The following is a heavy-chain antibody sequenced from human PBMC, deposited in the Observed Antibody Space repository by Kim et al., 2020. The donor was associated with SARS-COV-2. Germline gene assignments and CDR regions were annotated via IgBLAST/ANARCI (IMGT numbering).Heavy chain of an antibody. V-gene: IGHV4-34*01. CDR2: INHSGST. Sequence: SETLSLTCAVYGGSFSDYTWSWIRQPPGKGLEWIGEINHSGSTNVSPSLKSRITISVDTSKSQFSLRLKSMTATDAAVYYCARGRAGVVPSPVLGLGPYYHSCAMDVWGRGTPVAVSS. D-gene: IGHD3-3*01. J-gene: IGHJ6*02. CDR1: GGSFSDYT. CDR3: ARGRAGVVPSPVLGLGPYYHSCAMDV.